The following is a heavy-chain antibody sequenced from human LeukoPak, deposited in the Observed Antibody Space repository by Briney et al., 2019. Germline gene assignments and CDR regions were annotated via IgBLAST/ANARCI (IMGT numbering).Heavy chain of an antibody. Sequence: ASVKVSCKASGYTFTGYYMHWVRQAPGEGLEWMGWIKPNSGGTNYAQKFQGRVTMTRDTSISTGHMELSRLRFDDTAVYYCARGIRGSSSAWGQGTLVTVSS. CDR2: IKPNSGGT. CDR3: ARGIRGSSSA. D-gene: IGHD6-6*01. J-gene: IGHJ5*02. CDR1: GYTFTGYY. V-gene: IGHV1-2*02.